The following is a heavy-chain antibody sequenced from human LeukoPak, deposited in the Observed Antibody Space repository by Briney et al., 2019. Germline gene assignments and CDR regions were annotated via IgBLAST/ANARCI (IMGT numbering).Heavy chain of an antibody. CDR3: ARVDGGEWYYFDH. J-gene: IGHJ4*02. CDR2: SNPNNGGT. D-gene: IGHD2-8*02. CDR1: GYTFTGYY. V-gene: IGHV1-2*02. Sequence: ASVKVSCKASGYTFTGYYMHWVRQAPGQGLEWMGWSNPNNGGTNYAQKFQGRVTMTLDTSISTAYMELIRLRSADTAIYYCARVDGGEWYYFDHWGQGTLVTVPS.